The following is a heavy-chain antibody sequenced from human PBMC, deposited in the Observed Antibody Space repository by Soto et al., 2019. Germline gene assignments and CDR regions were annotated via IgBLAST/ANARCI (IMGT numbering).Heavy chain of an antibody. V-gene: IGHV5-51*01. D-gene: IGHD6-13*01. Sequence: GESLKISCKASGYDFTNYWIAWVRQTPGRGLEWMGMIYPGDSDIRYNPSFRGRVTISADKSITSAFVQWGSLKASDSAIYYCARFRAPRRQLISMSFHLWGLGTLVTVSS. CDR2: IYPGDSDI. J-gene: IGHJ4*03. CDR1: GYDFTNYW. CDR3: ARFRAPRRQLISMSFHL.